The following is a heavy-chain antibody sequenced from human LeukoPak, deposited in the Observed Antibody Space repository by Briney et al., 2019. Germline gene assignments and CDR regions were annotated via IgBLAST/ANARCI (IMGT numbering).Heavy chain of an antibody. CDR3: AKDPAARGGWLPFDPYFDY. V-gene: IGHV3-23*01. J-gene: IGHJ4*02. CDR1: GFTFSSYA. D-gene: IGHD5-24*01. CDR2: ISGSGGST. Sequence: GGSLRLSCAASGFTFSSYAMSWVRQAPGKGLEWVSAISGSGGSTYYADSVKGRFTISRDNSKNTLYLQMNSLRAEDTAVYYCAKDPAARGGWLPFDPYFDYWGQGTLVTVSS.